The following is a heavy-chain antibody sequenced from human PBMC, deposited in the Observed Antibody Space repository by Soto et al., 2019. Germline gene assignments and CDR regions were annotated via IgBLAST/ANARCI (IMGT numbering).Heavy chain of an antibody. CDR2: ISGSGSST. V-gene: IGHV3-23*01. CDR3: TSGLLLFLVDFHH. D-gene: IGHD2-15*01. Sequence: GGSLRLSCAASGFTFSSYAMSWVRQAPGKGLEWVSAISGSGSSTYYADSVKGRFTISRDNSKNTLYLQMNSLRAEDTAVYYCTSGLLLFLVDFHHWGQGTLVTVSS. J-gene: IGHJ1*01. CDR1: GFTFSSYA.